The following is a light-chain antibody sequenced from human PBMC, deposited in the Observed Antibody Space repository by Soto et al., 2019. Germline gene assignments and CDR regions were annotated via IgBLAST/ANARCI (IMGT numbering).Light chain of an antibody. Sequence: GVSNRLSGSKSGNTASLTISGLQAEDEADYYCSSYEISSAYVFGTGTKVTVL. J-gene: IGLJ1*01. CDR3: SSYEISSAYV. V-gene: IGLV2-14*01.